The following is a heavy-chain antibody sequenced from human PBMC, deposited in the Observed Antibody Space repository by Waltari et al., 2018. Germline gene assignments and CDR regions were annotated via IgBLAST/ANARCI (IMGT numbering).Heavy chain of an antibody. CDR3: ARRKSSSLPDYWYFDL. CDR2: IYQSGST. V-gene: IGHV4-38-2*01. D-gene: IGHD6-6*01. Sequence: QVQLQESGPGLVKPSETLSLTCAVSGYSISSGYYWGWIRQPPGKGLEWIGSIYQSGSTYYNPSLKSRVTISVDTSKNQFSLKLSSVTAADTAVYYCARRKSSSLPDYWYFDLWGRGTLVTVSS. J-gene: IGHJ2*01. CDR1: GYSISSGYY.